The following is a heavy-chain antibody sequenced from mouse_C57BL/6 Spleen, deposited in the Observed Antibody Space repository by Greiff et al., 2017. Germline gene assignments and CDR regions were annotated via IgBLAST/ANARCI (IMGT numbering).Heavy chain of an antibody. Sequence: VKQSCKASGYTFTSYWMHWVKQRPGRGLEWIGRIDPNSGGTKYNEKFKSKATLTVDKPSSTAYMQLSSLTSEDSAVYYCARSSYKNYYAMDYWGQGTSVTVSS. CDR2: IDPNSGGT. CDR1: GYTFTSYW. J-gene: IGHJ4*01. CDR3: ARSSYKNYYAMDY. V-gene: IGHV1-72*01. D-gene: IGHD3-1*01.